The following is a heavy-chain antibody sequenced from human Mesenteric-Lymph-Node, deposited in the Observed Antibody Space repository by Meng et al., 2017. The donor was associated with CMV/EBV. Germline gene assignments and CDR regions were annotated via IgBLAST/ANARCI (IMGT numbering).Heavy chain of an antibody. V-gene: IGHV1-2*02. CDR2: INPNSGGT. J-gene: IGHJ4*02. CDR3: ASSNVYGSGSYYTLYY. Sequence: ASVKVSCKASGYTFTSSNINWVRLAPGQGLEWMGWINPNSGGTNYAQKFQGRVTMTRDTSISTAYMELSRLRSDDTAVYYCASSNVYGSGSYYTLYYWGQGTLVTVSS. D-gene: IGHD3-10*01. CDR1: GYTFTSSN.